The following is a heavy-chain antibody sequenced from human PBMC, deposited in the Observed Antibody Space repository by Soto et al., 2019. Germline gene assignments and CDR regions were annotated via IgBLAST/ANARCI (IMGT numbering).Heavy chain of an antibody. CDR2: IYYSGST. V-gene: IGHV4-59*01. D-gene: IGHD3-16*01. CDR3: ARGGPLYYFDY. J-gene: IGHJ4*02. Sequence: RIRQPPGKGLEWIGYIYYSGSTNYNPSLKSRVTISVDTSKNQFSLKLSSVTAADTAVYYCARGGPLYYFDYWGQGTLVTVSS.